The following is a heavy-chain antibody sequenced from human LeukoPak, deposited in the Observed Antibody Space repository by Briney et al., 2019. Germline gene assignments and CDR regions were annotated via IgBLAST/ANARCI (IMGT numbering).Heavy chain of an antibody. V-gene: IGHV4-31*01. CDR1: GGSISSGGYY. CDR2: SYYSRRT. CDR3: ARERPGGDSSGYYSYYFDY. Sequence: SETLSLTCTVSGGSISSGGYYWSWRRQQPGGDREGSGYSYYSRRTYYNPSLKSPVTISVDTSKNPFSLKLSSVTAADTAVYYCARERPGGDSSGYYSYYFDYWGQGTLVTVSS. D-gene: IGHD3-22*01. J-gene: IGHJ4*02.